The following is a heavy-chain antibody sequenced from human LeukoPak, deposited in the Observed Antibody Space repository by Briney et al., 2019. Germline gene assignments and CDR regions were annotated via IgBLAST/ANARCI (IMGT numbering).Heavy chain of an antibody. CDR2: TYYRSKWYN. CDR3: AREIEEHQLVGMNWFDP. V-gene: IGHV6-1*01. D-gene: IGHD6-13*01. Sequence: SQTLSLTCVISGDSVSSNSAAWNWIRQSPSRGLEWLVRTYYRSKWYNDYAVSVKSRITINPDTSKNQFSLQLNSVTPEDTAVYYCAREIEEHQLVGMNWFDPWGQGTLVTVSS. J-gene: IGHJ5*02. CDR1: GDSVSSNSAA.